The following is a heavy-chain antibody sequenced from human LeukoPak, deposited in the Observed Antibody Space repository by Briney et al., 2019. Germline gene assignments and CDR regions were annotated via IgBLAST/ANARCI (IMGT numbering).Heavy chain of an antibody. J-gene: IGHJ4*02. CDR1: GDSISSSDYY. D-gene: IGHD1-26*01. Sequence: SETLSLTCTVSGDSISSSDYYWGWIRQPPGKGLGWIGTISYSGSTYYNPSLQSRVTISVDTSKNRFSLELSSVTAADTAVYYCARGSRRLADFHYWGQGTLVTVSS. CDR3: ARGSRRLADFHY. CDR2: ISYSGST. V-gene: IGHV4-39*01.